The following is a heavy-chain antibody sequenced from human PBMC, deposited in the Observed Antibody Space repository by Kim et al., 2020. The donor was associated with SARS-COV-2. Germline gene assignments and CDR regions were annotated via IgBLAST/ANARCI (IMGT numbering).Heavy chain of an antibody. D-gene: IGHD4-17*01. J-gene: IGHJ6*02. CDR2: ISSNGGST. CDR1: GFTFSSYA. CDR3: ARDWYGDYVSYYYGMDV. Sequence: GGSLRLSCAASGFTFSSYAMHWVRQAPGKGLEYVSAISSNGGSTYYANSVKGRFTISRDNSKNTLYLQMGSLRAEDMAVYYCARDWYGDYVSYYYGMDVWGQGTMVTVSS. V-gene: IGHV3-64*01.